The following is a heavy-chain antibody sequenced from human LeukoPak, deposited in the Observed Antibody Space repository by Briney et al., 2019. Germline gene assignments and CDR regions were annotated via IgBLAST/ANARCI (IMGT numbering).Heavy chain of an antibody. CDR3: ASHTRGYRYGYYYYGMDV. J-gene: IGHJ6*02. CDR1: GGSISSYY. CDR2: IYYSGST. Sequence: SETLSLTCTVSGGSISSYYWSWIRQPPGKGLEWIGYIYYSGSTNYNPSLKSRVTISVDTSKNQFPLKLSSVTAADTAVYYCASHTRGYRYGYYYYGMDVWSQGTTVTVSS. V-gene: IGHV4-59*08. D-gene: IGHD5-18*01.